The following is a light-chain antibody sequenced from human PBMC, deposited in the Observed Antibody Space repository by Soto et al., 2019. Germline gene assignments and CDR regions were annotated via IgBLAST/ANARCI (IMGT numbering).Light chain of an antibody. Sequence: DIQMTQSPSTLSASVVDRVTITCRASQSISRWLAWYQQKPGKAPKALIYDASTLRSGVPSRFSGGGSGTEFTHTISSLQPDDFATYYCQQYNTYSTFGQGTRLEIK. CDR1: QSISRW. CDR2: DAS. J-gene: IGKJ5*01. V-gene: IGKV1-5*01. CDR3: QQYNTYST.